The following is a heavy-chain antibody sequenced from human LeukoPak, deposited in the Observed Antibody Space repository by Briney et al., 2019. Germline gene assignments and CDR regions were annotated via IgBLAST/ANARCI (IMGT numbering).Heavy chain of an antibody. Sequence: ASVKVSCKASGYTFTGYYMHWVRQAPGQGLEWMGWINPNSGGTNYAQKFQGRVTMTRDTSISTAYMELSRLRSDDTAVYYCARSDSSSSDAFDIWGQGTMVTVSS. CDR2: INPNSGGT. CDR3: ARSDSSSSDAFDI. CDR1: GYTFTGYY. J-gene: IGHJ3*02. D-gene: IGHD6-6*01. V-gene: IGHV1-2*02.